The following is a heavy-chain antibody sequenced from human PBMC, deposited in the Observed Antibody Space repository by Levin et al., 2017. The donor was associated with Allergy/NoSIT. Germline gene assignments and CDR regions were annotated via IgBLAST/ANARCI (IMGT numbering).Heavy chain of an antibody. CDR1: GGSISSGGYS. V-gene: IGHV4-30-2*01. CDR2: IYHSGST. J-gene: IGHJ3*02. Sequence: PSETLSLTCAVSGGSISSGGYSWSWIRQPPGKGLEWIGYIYHSGSTYYNPSLKSRVTISVDRSKNQFSLKLSSVTAADTAVYYCARAIPAAPHDAFDIWGQGTMVTVSS. CDR3: ARAIPAAPHDAFDI. D-gene: IGHD2-2*01.